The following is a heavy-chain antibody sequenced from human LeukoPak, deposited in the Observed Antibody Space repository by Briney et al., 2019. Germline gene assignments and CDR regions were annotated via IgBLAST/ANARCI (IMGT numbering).Heavy chain of an antibody. D-gene: IGHD5-18*01. CDR2: IHYSGST. J-gene: IGHJ3*02. Sequence: SETLSLTCSVSSGSMSSYYWSWIRQLPGKGLEWIGYIHYSGSTNYNPSIKSRVTISVDTSKNQFSLKLSSVTAADTAVYYCARVSDTAEGDAFDIWGQGTMVTVSS. CDR1: SGSMSSYY. V-gene: IGHV4-59*01. CDR3: ARVSDTAEGDAFDI.